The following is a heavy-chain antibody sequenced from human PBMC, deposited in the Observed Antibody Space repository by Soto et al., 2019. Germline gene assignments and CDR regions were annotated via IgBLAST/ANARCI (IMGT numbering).Heavy chain of an antibody. CDR2: VYHTGNT. CDR1: GGSISRSNYY. CDR3: ARLGGIAVAGPIYF. J-gene: IGHJ1*01. D-gene: IGHD6-19*01. Sequence: SETLSLTCSVSGGSISRSNYYWAWIRQSPGKGLEWIGSVYHTGNTYYSLSLRSRVAISLDTSKNQFSLRLDAVSAADTATYYCARLGGIAVAGPIYFWGQGTLVTVSS. V-gene: IGHV4-39*01.